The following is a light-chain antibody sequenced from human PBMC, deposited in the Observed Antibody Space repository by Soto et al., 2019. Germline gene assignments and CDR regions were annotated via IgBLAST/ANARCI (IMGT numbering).Light chain of an antibody. V-gene: IGKV1-5*01. CDR2: DAS. Sequence: GDRVTITCRASQSISSWLAWYQQKPGKAPKLLIYDASSLESGVPSRFSGSGSGTEFTLTISSLQPDDFATYYCQQYNGYPWTFGQGTKVDIK. J-gene: IGKJ1*01. CDR3: QQYNGYPWT. CDR1: QSISSW.